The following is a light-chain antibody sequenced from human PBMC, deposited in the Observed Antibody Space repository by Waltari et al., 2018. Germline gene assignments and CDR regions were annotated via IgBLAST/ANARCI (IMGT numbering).Light chain of an antibody. CDR3: LQYYNTPQT. CDR2: VSS. CDR1: QSVLYSSNNKGY. V-gene: IGKV4-1*01. Sequence: DIVMTQSPDSLVVSLGERATITCKSSQSVLYSSNNKGYLAWFQQRPGQPPKLLIYVSSTREAGVPGRFSASGSGTDFTLTISSLQAEDVAVYYCLQYYNTPQTFGQGTRVEIK. J-gene: IGKJ1*01.